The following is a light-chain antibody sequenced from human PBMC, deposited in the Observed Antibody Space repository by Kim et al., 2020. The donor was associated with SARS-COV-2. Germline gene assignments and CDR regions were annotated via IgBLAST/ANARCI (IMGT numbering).Light chain of an antibody. V-gene: IGLV2-8*01. CDR1: SSDVGRHNY. Sequence: GQSVTISCTGTSSDVGRHNYVSWYQQHPGKAPKLMISDVRERPSGVPDRFSGSKSGNTASLTVSGLQAEDEADYYCSSYAGSNNWVFGGGTKLTVL. CDR3: SSYAGSNNWV. J-gene: IGLJ3*02. CDR2: DVR.